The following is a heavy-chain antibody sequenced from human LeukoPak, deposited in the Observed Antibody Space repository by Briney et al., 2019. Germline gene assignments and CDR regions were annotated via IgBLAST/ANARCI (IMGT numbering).Heavy chain of an antibody. CDR1: GFILDDYT. Sequence: PGGSLRLSCATSGFILDDYTMHWVRQAPGEGPEWVSLISYDGAKTKYADSVKGRFTISKDNNKNSLFLQMNSLTTEDTAFYYCAKEKGSGYSSSWYFDYWGRGTLVTVSS. CDR2: ISYDGAKT. CDR3: AKEKGSGYSSSWYFDY. J-gene: IGHJ4*02. D-gene: IGHD6-13*01. V-gene: IGHV3-43*01.